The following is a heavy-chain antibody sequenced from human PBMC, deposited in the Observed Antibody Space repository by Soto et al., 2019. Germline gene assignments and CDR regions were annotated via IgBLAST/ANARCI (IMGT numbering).Heavy chain of an antibody. J-gene: IGHJ3*02. V-gene: IGHV1-69*06. Sequence: QVQLVQSGAEVKKPGSSVKVSCKSSGDTFSSYTITWVRQAPGQGLEWMGGIIPLFGTTYYAQKFHGRVTFTADTYTRTADMELSTLPSEDRAVYYCARKVASTDEDFDIWGQGTMVTVS. CDR1: GDTFSSYT. CDR2: IIPLFGTT. CDR3: ARKVASTDEDFDI.